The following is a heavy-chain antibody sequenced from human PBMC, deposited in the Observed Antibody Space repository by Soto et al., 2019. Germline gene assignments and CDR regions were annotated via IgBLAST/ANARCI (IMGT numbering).Heavy chain of an antibody. CDR3: ARELGYDFHYFDY. CDR2: IYYSGST. Sequence: SETLSLTYTVSGGSISSYYWSWIRQPPGKGLEWIGYIYYSGSTNYNPSLKSRVTISVDTSKNQFSLKLSSVTAADTAVYYCARELGYDFHYFDYWGQGTLVTVSS. D-gene: IGHD5-12*01. V-gene: IGHV4-59*01. J-gene: IGHJ4*02. CDR1: GGSISSYY.